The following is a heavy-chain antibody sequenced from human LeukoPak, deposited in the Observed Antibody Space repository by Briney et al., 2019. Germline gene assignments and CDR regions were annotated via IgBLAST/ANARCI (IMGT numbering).Heavy chain of an antibody. CDR2: IYYSGST. J-gene: IGHJ3*02. CDR3: ARLGRTTVTTNTMIVVATDAFDI. Sequence: SETLSLTCTVSGGSISSSSYYWGWIRQPPGKGLEWIGSIYYSGSTYYNPSLKSRVTISVDTSKNQSSLKLSSVTAADTAVYYCARLGRTTVTTNTMIVVATDAFDIWGQGTMVTVSS. CDR1: GGSISSSSYY. D-gene: IGHD3-22*01. V-gene: IGHV4-39*01.